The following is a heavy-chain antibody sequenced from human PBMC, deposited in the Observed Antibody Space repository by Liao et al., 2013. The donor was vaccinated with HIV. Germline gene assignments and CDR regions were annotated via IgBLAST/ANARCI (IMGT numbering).Heavy chain of an antibody. V-gene: IGHV4-4*07. D-gene: IGHD5-12*01. J-gene: IGHJ3*02. CDR2: ISTGWST. CDR3: ARCRGYADAFDI. CDR1: GGSISSYY. Sequence: QVQLQESGPGLVKPSETLSLTCTVSGGSISSYYWSWIRQPAGKGLEWIGRISTGWSTNYNPSLKSRLTMSLDTSKNQFSLRLSSVTAADTAVFYCARCRGYADAFDIWGQGTMVTVSS.